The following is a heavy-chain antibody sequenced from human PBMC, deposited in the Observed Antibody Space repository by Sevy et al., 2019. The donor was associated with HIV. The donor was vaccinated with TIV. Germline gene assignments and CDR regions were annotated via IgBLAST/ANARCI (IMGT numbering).Heavy chain of an antibody. Sequence: SETLSLTGTLSGGSITSLYWNWIRQPPGKGLEWIANIYYNGHINYNPSLKSRVTLSLDTSKNQFSLRLSSVNAADTAMYYCAGENAWGRGYSWGQRTLVTVSS. D-gene: IGHD1-26*01. CDR2: IYYNGHI. V-gene: IGHV4-59*08. CDR3: AGENAWGRGYS. J-gene: IGHJ4*02. CDR1: GGSITSLY.